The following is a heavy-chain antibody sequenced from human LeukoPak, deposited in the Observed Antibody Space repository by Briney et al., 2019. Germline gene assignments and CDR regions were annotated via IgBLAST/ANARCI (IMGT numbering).Heavy chain of an antibody. J-gene: IGHJ4*02. CDR2: INPNSGGT. D-gene: IGHD2-2*01. V-gene: IGHV1-2*06. CDR3: ARTLRYCSSTSCYLVDY. Sequence: ASVKVSCKASGYTFTGYYMHWVRQAPGQGLEWMGRINPNSGGTNYAQKFQGRVTTTRDTSISTAYMELSRLRSDDTAVYYCARTLRYCSSTSCYLVDYWGQRTLVTVSS. CDR1: GYTFTGYY.